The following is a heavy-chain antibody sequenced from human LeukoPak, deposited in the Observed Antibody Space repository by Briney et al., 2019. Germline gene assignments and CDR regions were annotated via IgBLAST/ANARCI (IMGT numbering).Heavy chain of an antibody. CDR3: AKDIAQGYTFGSIEQDY. CDR1: GLTFSRYA. J-gene: IGHJ4*02. V-gene: IGHV3-23*01. CDR2: ISESGSGT. D-gene: IGHD5-18*01. Sequence: GGALRLSCAVSGLTFSRYAMSWVRQAPGKGLEWVSAISESGSGTYYADSVKGRFTISRDNSKDTLSLQMNSLRAEDTAVYYCAKDIAQGYTFGSIEQDYWGQGTLVTVSS.